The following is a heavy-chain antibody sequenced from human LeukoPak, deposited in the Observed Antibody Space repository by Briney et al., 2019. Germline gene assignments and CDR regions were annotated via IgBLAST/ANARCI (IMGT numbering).Heavy chain of an antibody. V-gene: IGHV1-46*01. CDR2: INPSGGST. Sequence: ASVKVSCKASGYTFTSYHMHWVRQAPGQGLEWMGIINPSGGSTSYAQKFQGRVTMTRDTSTSTVYMELSSLRSEDTAVYYCARVRWLQRYYYYGMDVWGQGTTVTVSS. J-gene: IGHJ6*02. CDR1: GYTFTSYH. CDR3: ARVRWLQRYYYYGMDV. D-gene: IGHD5-24*01.